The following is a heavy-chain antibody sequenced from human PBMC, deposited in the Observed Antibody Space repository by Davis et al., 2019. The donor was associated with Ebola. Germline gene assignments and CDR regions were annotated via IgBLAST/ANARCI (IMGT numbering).Heavy chain of an antibody. CDR1: GYTFTTYG. CDR2: ISVNHGIT. Sequence: ASVKVSCKASGYTFTTYGITWVRQAHGQGLEWVGWISVNHGITNYVQKMQGRITMTADTSTSTAYMELRSLRSDDTAVYYCARGGGSTQLGIDYWGQGTLVTVSS. V-gene: IGHV1-18*01. CDR3: ARGGGSTQLGIDY. D-gene: IGHD3-10*01. J-gene: IGHJ4*02.